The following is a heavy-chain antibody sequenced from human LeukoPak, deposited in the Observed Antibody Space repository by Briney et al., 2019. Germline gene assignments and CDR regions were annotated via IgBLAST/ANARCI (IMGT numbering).Heavy chain of an antibody. Sequence: SETLSLTCTVSGGSNTNSYWNWIRQSPGKGLEWIGYINYSGSTNYNPSLKSRVTISVDTSKNQFSLKLSSVTAADTAVYFCVRDPLSTNDFDIWGQGTMVTVSS. CDR3: VRDPLSTNDFDI. CDR1: GGSNTNSY. CDR2: INYSGST. J-gene: IGHJ3*02. V-gene: IGHV4-59*01. D-gene: IGHD1-1*01.